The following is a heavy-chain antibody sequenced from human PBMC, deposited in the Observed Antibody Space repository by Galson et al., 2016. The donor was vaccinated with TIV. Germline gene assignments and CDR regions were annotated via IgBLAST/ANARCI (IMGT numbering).Heavy chain of an antibody. J-gene: IGHJ4*02. V-gene: IGHV4-31*03. CDR2: IYHSGSI. CDR3: ARDQDSGAYFDY. CDR1: GGSISSNGIF. Sequence: TLSLTCTVSGGSISSNGIFWSWIRQHPGKGLEWIGYIYHSGSIHYNPSLKSRVAMSVDTSKNQFSLTLTSVTAADTAVYYCARDQDSGAYFDYWGQGTLVTVSS. D-gene: IGHD2-15*01.